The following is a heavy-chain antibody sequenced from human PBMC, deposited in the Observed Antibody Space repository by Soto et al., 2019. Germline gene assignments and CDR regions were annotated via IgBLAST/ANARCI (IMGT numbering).Heavy chain of an antibody. CDR1: GFTFSSYG. Sequence: GGSLRLSCAASGFTFSSYGMHWVRQAQGKGLEWVAVISHDGSNKYYADSVKGRFTISRDNSKNTLYLQMNSLRAEDTAVYYCAKDRSRLVGPGVVVIDYWGQGTLVTVSS. CDR3: AKDRSRLVGPGVVVIDY. CDR2: ISHDGSNK. V-gene: IGHV3-30*18. J-gene: IGHJ4*02. D-gene: IGHD3-10*01.